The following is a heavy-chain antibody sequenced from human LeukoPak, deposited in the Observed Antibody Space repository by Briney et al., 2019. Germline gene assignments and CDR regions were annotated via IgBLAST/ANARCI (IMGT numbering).Heavy chain of an antibody. CDR1: GGSISSSSYY. D-gene: IGHD2-2*01. J-gene: IGHJ4*02. V-gene: IGHV4-39*01. Sequence: SETLSLTCTVSGGSISSSSYYWGWIRQPPGKGLEWIGSIYYSGSTYYNPSLKSRVTISVDTSKNQFSLKLSSVTAADTAVYCCASRDLPAATYWGQGTLVTVSS. CDR2: IYYSGST. CDR3: ASRDLPAATY.